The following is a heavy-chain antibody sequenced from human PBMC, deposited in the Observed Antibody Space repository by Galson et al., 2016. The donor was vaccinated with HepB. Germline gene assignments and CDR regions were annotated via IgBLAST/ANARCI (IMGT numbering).Heavy chain of an antibody. J-gene: IGHJ5*02. Sequence: SLRLSCAASGFTFSTQSMNWVRQAPGKGLEWVSSITSTGRDISYADSVKGRFTISRDNSNNSLYLQMSTLRAEDTAVYYCARGVGWSDRRHWLDPWGQGTLVTVSS. CDR2: ITSTGRDI. CDR3: ARGVGWSDRRHWLDP. V-gene: IGHV3-21*01. CDR1: GFTFSTQS. D-gene: IGHD1-26*01.